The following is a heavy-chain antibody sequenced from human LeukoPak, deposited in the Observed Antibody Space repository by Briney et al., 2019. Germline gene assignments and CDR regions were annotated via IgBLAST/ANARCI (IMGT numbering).Heavy chain of an antibody. V-gene: IGHV4-59*11. CDR1: GGSISSRY. CDR3: ASYSGGIAARSPYFDYYYYMDV. Sequence: SETLSLTCSVSGGSISSRYWSWIRQPPGKGLEWIGYMQYRGSINYNPSLKSRVTISVDTSKNQFSLKLSSVTAADTAVYYCASYSGGIAARSPYFDYYYYMDVWGKGTTVTVSS. CDR2: MQYRGSI. J-gene: IGHJ6*03. D-gene: IGHD6-6*01.